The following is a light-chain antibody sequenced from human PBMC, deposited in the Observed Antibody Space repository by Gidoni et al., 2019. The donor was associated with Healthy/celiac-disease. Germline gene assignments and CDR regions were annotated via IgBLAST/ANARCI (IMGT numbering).Light chain of an antibody. CDR3: QQYDNLLFT. CDR1: QDISNY. Sequence: DIQMTQSPSSLSASVGDRVTITCQASQDISNYLNWYQQKPGKAPKLLIYDASNLETGVPSRFSGSGSGTDFTLTIRSLQPEDIATYYCQQYDNLLFTFGPGTKVDIK. J-gene: IGKJ3*01. CDR2: DAS. V-gene: IGKV1-33*01.